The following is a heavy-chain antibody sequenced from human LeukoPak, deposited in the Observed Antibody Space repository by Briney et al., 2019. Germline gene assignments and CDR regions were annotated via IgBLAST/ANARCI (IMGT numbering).Heavy chain of an antibody. Sequence: GGSLRLSCAASGFTFSSYSMNWVRQAPGKGLEWVSSISSSSSYIYYADSVKGRFTISRDNAKNSLYLQMNSLRAEDTAVYYCARDDGPEQRPEKWGQGTLVTVSS. CDR1: GFTFSSYS. CDR2: ISSSSSYI. CDR3: ARDDGPEQRPEK. V-gene: IGHV3-21*01. J-gene: IGHJ4*02. D-gene: IGHD3-10*01.